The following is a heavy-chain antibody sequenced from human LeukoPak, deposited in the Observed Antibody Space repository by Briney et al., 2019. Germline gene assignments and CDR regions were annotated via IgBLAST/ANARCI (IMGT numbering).Heavy chain of an antibody. CDR3: ARDYDSSGYSDAFDI. D-gene: IGHD3-22*01. CDR2: INWNGGST. J-gene: IGHJ3*02. CDR1: GFTFDDYG. Sequence: GGSLRRSCAASGFTFDDYGMSWVRQAPGKGLGWVSGINWNGGSTGYADSVKGRFTISRDNAKNSLYLQMNSLRAEDTALYYCARDYDSSGYSDAFDIWGQGTMVTVSS. V-gene: IGHV3-20*04.